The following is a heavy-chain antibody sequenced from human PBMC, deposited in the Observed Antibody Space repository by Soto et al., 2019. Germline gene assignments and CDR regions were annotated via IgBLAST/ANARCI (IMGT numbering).Heavy chain of an antibody. D-gene: IGHD2-15*01. Sequence: QVQLQESGPGLVKPSETLSLTCTVSGGSISSYYWSWIRQPPGKGLEWIGYIYYSGSTNYNPSLKSRVTISVDTSKNQFSLKLSSVTAADTAVYYCARALGGPISPIDPWGQGTLVTVSS. CDR2: IYYSGST. J-gene: IGHJ5*02. V-gene: IGHV4-59*01. CDR1: GGSISSYY. CDR3: ARALGGPISPIDP.